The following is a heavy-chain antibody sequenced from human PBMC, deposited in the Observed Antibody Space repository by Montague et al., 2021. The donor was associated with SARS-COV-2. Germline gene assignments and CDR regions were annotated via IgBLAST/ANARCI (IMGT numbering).Heavy chain of an antibody. Sequence: SLRLSCAASGFPFNTYTMTWVRQAPGKGLEWVSSIFGGGAGTYYADSVQGRFTISRDNSKNTLYLQLHSLRAEDTAVYYCAKNGGSGPLVYWHFDLWGRGTPVAVSS. CDR1: GFPFNTYT. CDR2: IFGGGAGT. J-gene: IGHJ2*01. D-gene: IGHD2-8*01. CDR3: AKNGGSGPLVYWHFDL. V-gene: IGHV3-23*01.